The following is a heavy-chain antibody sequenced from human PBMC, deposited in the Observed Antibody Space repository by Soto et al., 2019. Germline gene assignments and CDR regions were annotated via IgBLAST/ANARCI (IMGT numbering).Heavy chain of an antibody. D-gene: IGHD5-18*01. CDR3: ALYTYDMFRFDY. Sequence: GGSLRLSCAGSGFTFRIYAMSWVRQIPGKGLEWVSGIGGGGDDTYSADPVKGRFIISRDSAKKTMFLQMNNLRAEDTAVYYCALYTYDMFRFDYWGQGVLVTVSS. CDR1: GFTFRIYA. J-gene: IGHJ4*02. V-gene: IGHV3-23*01. CDR2: IGGGGDDT.